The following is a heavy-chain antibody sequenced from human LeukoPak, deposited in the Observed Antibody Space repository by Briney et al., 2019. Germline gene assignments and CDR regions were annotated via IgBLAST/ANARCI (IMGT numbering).Heavy chain of an antibody. CDR2: IRNSSSYI. J-gene: IGHJ4*02. V-gene: IGHV3-21*01. Sequence: GGSLSLLCAASRLIFSSYNMHCARHARGKAREWVSYIRNSSSYIYYAHSVKGRFTISRDNAKYSLYLQMNSLRAEDTAVYYCARDHGITMVRGVIRDRGEIDYWGQGTLVTVSS. D-gene: IGHD3-10*01. CDR1: RLIFSSYN. CDR3: ARDHGITMVRGVIRDRGEIDY.